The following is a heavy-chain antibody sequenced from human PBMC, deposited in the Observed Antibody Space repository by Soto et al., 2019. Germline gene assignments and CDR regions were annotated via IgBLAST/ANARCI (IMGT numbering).Heavy chain of an antibody. CDR1: GYTFTSYD. J-gene: IGHJ6*02. D-gene: IGHD6-13*01. Sequence: ASVKVSCKASGYTFTSYDINWVRQATGQGLEWMGWMNPNSGNTGYAQKFQGRVTMTRNTSISTAYMELSSLRSEDTAVYYCARGGIALEDYYYYGMDVWGRGSRFTVAS. CDR2: MNPNSGNT. CDR3: ARGGIALEDYYYYGMDV. V-gene: IGHV1-8*01.